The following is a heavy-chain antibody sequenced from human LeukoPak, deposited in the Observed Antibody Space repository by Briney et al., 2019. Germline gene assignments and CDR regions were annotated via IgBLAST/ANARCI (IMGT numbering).Heavy chain of an antibody. CDR3: ARLNSIAASYYMDV. V-gene: IGHV4-59*01. D-gene: IGHD6-6*01. Sequence: SETLSLTCTVSGGPISSYYWSWIRQPPGKGLELIGYIYYSGSTTNYNPSPKSRVTISVDTSKNQFSLKLSSVTAADTAVYYCARLNSIAASYYMDVWGKGTTVTVSS. CDR1: GGPISSYY. J-gene: IGHJ6*03. CDR2: IYYSGSTT.